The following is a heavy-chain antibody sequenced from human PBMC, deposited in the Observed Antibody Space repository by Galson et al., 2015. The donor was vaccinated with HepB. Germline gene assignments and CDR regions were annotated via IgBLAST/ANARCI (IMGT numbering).Heavy chain of an antibody. Sequence: SLRLSCAASGFTFSSFGMHWVRQAPGKGLEWVAVIWYDGRKEEYADSVKGRFSISRDNSDNSLHLQMNNLRAEDTAVYYCARDPSSMATAGRADYWGQGTLVTVAS. D-gene: IGHD6-13*01. CDR2: IWYDGRKE. CDR3: ARDPSSMATAGRADY. CDR1: GFTFSSFG. J-gene: IGHJ4*02. V-gene: IGHV3-33*01.